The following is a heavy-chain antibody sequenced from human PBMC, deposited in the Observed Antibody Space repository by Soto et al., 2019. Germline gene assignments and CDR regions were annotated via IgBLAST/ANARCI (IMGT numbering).Heavy chain of an antibody. Sequence: QVQLVESGGGVVQPGRSLRLSCAAAGFTFSSYGMHWVRQAPGKGLDWLVVASYDGSDKYYADSVKGRFTVSRDNSKNTLYLQMNGLRAEDTAVYFCAKDLRDFWSGWPQHYYYGMDVWGQGTTVIVSS. D-gene: IGHD3-3*01. CDR3: AKDLRDFWSGWPQHYYYGMDV. CDR1: GFTFSSYG. V-gene: IGHV3-30*18. CDR2: ASYDGSDK. J-gene: IGHJ6*02.